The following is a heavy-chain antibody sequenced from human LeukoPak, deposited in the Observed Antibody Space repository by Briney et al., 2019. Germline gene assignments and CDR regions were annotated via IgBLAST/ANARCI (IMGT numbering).Heavy chain of an antibody. CDR1: GFTFRSYT. J-gene: IGHJ2*01. V-gene: IGHV3-21*01. Sequence: GGSLRLSCAASGFTFRSYTMNWVRQAPGKGLEWVSSISRSSSYMYYADSVKGRFTISRDDAKNSLYLQMNSLRGEDTAVYYCTRPASDWYFDLWGRGTLVTVSS. CDR3: TRPASDWYFDL. CDR2: ISRSSSYM.